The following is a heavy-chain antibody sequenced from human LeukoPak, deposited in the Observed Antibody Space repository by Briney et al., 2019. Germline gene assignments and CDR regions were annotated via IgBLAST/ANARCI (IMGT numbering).Heavy chain of an antibody. V-gene: IGHV3-66*01. CDR2: IYSGGDT. D-gene: IGHD3-10*01. Sequence: GGSLRLSCAASGFTVNSDYMNWVRQAPGKGLEWVSVIYSGGDTYYADSVKDRFTISRDSSKSALYLQMNSLGAGDTAAYYCARGGRNSGSHYFESYFDLWGQGTLVTVSS. CDR3: ARGGRNSGSHYFESYFDL. CDR1: GFTVNSDY. J-gene: IGHJ4*02.